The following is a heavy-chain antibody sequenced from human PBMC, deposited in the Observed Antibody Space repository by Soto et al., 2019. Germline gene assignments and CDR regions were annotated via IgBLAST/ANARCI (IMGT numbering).Heavy chain of an antibody. J-gene: IGHJ4*02. V-gene: IGHV1-69*12. D-gene: IGHD3-22*01. CDR2: IIPIFGTA. CDR1: GGTFSSYA. CDR3: ASHYDSSGYYYRGLDY. Sequence: QVQLVQSGAEVKKPGSSVKVSCKASGGTFSSYAISWVRQAPGQGLEWMGGIIPIFGTADYAQKFQGRVTITADESTRTGNMELSSLRSEDTAVYYWASHYDSSGYYYRGLDYWGQGTLVTVSS.